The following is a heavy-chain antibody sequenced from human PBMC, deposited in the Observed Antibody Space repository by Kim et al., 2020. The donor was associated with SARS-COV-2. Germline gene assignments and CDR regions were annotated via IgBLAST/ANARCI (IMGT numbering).Heavy chain of an antibody. CDR3: ARDTHFYYYGMDV. CDR1: GFTFSRFG. V-gene: IGHV3-33*01. CDR2: IWYDGSYK. Sequence: GGSLRLSCAASGFTFSRFGMHWVRQAPGKGLEWVTVIWYDGSYKSYADSVRGRFTISRDNSKNTLYLQMNSLRDEDTGVYYCARDTHFYYYGMDVWGQGT. J-gene: IGHJ6*02.